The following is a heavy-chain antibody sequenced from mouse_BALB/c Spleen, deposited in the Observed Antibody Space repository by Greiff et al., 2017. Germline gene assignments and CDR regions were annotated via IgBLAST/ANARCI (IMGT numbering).Heavy chain of an antibody. V-gene: IGHV5-12-2*01. CDR2: ISNGGGST. Sequence: EVKLMESGGGLVQPGGSLKLSCAASGFTFSSYTMSWVRQTPEKRLEWVAYISNGGGSTYYPDTVKGRFTISRDNAKNTLYLQMSSLRSEDTAMYYCARGITTVVAGRYYFDYWGQGTTLTVSS. CDR1: GFTFSSYT. J-gene: IGHJ2*01. CDR3: ARGITTVVAGRYYFDY. D-gene: IGHD1-1*01.